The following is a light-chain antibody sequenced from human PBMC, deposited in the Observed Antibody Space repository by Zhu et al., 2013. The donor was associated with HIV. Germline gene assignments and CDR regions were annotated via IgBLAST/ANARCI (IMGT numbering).Light chain of an antibody. Sequence: IQMTQSPSTLSASVGDRVTITCRASQSIGDWVAWYQQRPGKAPNVLIYAASSLISGVPSRFSGSGSETEFTLTVSNLQAEDFATYYCQQFHHYPWTFGQGPRWKS. CDR1: QSIGDW. CDR3: QQFHHYPWT. V-gene: IGKV1-5*01. J-gene: IGKJ1*01. CDR2: AAS.